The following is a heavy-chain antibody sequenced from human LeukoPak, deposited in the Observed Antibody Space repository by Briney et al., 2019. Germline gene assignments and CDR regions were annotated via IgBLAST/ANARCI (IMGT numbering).Heavy chain of an antibody. CDR2: IYPGDSDT. CDR1: GYSFTSYW. Sequence: GESLKISCKGSGYSFTSYWIGWVRQMPGKGLEWMGIIYPGDSDTRYSPSFQGQVTISADKSISTAYLQWSSLKASDTAMYYCARHYDYYDSSGDKTGFDYWGQGTLVTVSS. J-gene: IGHJ4*02. D-gene: IGHD3-22*01. CDR3: ARHYDYYDSSGDKTGFDY. V-gene: IGHV5-51*01.